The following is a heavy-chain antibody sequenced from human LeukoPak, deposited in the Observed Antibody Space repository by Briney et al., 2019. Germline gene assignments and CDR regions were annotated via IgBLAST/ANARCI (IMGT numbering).Heavy chain of an antibody. CDR3: ARVSIRGGYYYYYYMDV. CDR2: IYHSGST. Sequence: SETLSLTCTVSGYSISSGYYWGWIRQPPGKGLEWIGSIYHSGSTYYNPSLKSRVTISVDTSKNQFSLKLSSVTAADTAVYYCARVSIRGGYYYYYYMDVWGKGTTVTVSS. CDR1: GYSISSGYY. J-gene: IGHJ6*03. V-gene: IGHV4-38-2*02. D-gene: IGHD5-12*01.